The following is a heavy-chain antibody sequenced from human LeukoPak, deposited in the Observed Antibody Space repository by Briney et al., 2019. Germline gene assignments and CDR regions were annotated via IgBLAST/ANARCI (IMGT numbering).Heavy chain of an antibody. CDR2: ISYDGSNK. D-gene: IGHD3-22*01. CDR1: GFTFSSYA. Sequence: GRSLRLSCAASGFTFSSYAMHWVRQAPGKGLEWVAVISYDGSNKYYADSVKGRFTISRDNSKNTLYLQMNSLRAEDTAVYYCAREDYYDSSGYYYWYYFDYWGQGTLVTVSS. J-gene: IGHJ4*02. CDR3: AREDYYDSSGYYYWYYFDY. V-gene: IGHV3-30-3*01.